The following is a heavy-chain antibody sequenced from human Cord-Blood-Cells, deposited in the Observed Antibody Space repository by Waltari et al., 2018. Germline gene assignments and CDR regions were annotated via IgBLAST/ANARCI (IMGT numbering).Heavy chain of an antibody. CDR1: GYSISSGYY. CDR2: IYHSGIT. D-gene: IGHD4-17*01. V-gene: IGHV4-38-2*02. CDR3: AREDQLRGFDL. J-gene: IGHJ2*01. Sequence: QVQLQESGPGLVKPSETLSLTCTVSGYSISSGYYWGWIRQPPGKGLEWIGSIYHSGITYYNPSLKRRVTISVDTSKNQFSLKLSSVTAADTAVYYCAREDQLRGFDLWGRGTLVTVSS.